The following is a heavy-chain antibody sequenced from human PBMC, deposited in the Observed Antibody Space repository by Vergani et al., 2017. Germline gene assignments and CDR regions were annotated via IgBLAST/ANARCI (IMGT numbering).Heavy chain of an antibody. Sequence: QVQLQQWGAGLLKPSETLSLTCAVYGGSFSGYYWSWIRQPPGKGLEWIGEINHSGSTNYNPSLKSRVTISVDTSKNQFSLKLSSGTAADTAVDYCAIGRKIVGSSFDYWGQGTLVTVSS. J-gene: IGHJ4*02. CDR3: AIGRKIVGSSFDY. CDR2: INHSGST. V-gene: IGHV4-34*01. D-gene: IGHD2/OR15-2a*01. CDR1: GGSFSGYY.